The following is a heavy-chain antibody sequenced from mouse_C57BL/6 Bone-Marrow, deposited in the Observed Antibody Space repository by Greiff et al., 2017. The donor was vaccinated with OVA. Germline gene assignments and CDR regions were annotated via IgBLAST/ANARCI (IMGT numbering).Heavy chain of an antibody. CDR3: TVVEWDYAMDY. CDR2: INPNYGTT. V-gene: IGHV1-39*01. Sequence: EVKLVESGPELVKPGASVKISCKASGYSFTDYNMHWVKQSNGKSLEWIGVINPNYGTTSYNQKFKGKATLTVDQSSSTAYMQLNSLTSEDSAVYYCTVVEWDYAMDYWGQGTSVTVSS. CDR1: GYSFTDYN. J-gene: IGHJ4*01. D-gene: IGHD1-1*01.